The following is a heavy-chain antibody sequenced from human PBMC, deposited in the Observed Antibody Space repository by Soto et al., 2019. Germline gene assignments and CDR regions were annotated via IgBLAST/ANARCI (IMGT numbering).Heavy chain of an antibody. V-gene: IGHV1-69*02. Sequence: QVQLVQSGAEVKKPGSSLKVSCKASGGTFSSHTISWVRLAPGQGLEWMGRTIPILGITNYAQNFQGRVTLTADKSTGTASMELSSLRSEDTAVYYCGISRYDSNFYYYGTYVWGQGTTVTVSS. CDR1: GGTFSSHT. D-gene: IGHD3-22*01. J-gene: IGHJ6*02. CDR3: GISRYDSNFYYYGTYV. CDR2: TIPILGIT.